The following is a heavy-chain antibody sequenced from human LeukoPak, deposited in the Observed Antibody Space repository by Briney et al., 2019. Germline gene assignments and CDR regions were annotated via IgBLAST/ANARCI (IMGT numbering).Heavy chain of an antibody. D-gene: IGHD3-22*01. V-gene: IGHV4-39*01. Sequence: SETLSLTCTVSGVSISSSSYYWGWIRQPPGKGLEWIGSIYYSGSTYYNPSLKSRVTISVDTSKNQFSLKLSSVTAADTAVYYCARPQYYYDSSGYYIGHDAFDIWGQGTMVTVSS. J-gene: IGHJ3*02. CDR3: ARPQYYYDSSGYYIGHDAFDI. CDR1: GVSISSSSYY. CDR2: IYYSGST.